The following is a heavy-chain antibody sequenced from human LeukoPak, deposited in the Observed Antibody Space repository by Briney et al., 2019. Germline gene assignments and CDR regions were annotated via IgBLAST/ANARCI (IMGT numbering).Heavy chain of an antibody. CDR3: ASGAYYYDSTGYTNWLDP. D-gene: IGHD3-22*01. Sequence: PSETLSLTCAVYGGSFSGYYWSWIRQPPGKGLEWIGEINHSGSTNYNPSLKSRVTISVDTSKNQFSLKLSSVTAADTAVYYCASGAYYYDSTGYTNWLDPWGQGTLVTVSS. CDR2: INHSGST. J-gene: IGHJ5*02. CDR1: GGSFSGYY. V-gene: IGHV4-34*01.